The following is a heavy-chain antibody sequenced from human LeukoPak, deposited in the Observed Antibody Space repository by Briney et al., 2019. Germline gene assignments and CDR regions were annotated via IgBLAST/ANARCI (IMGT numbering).Heavy chain of an antibody. V-gene: IGHV3-64D*06. CDR2: ISSNGGST. CDR1: GFAFSRYS. Sequence: GGSLRPSCAASGFAFSRYSMNWVRQAPGKGLEYVSAISSNGGSTYYADSVKGRFTISRDNSKNTLYLQMSSLRAEDTAVYYCVKDIEAVAGTWWFDPWGQGTLVTVSS. D-gene: IGHD6-19*01. J-gene: IGHJ5*02. CDR3: VKDIEAVAGTWWFDP.